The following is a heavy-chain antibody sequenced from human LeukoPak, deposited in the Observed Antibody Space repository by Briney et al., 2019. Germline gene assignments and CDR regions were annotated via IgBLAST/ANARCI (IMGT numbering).Heavy chain of an antibody. V-gene: IGHV3-21*01. CDR1: GFTFSSYS. CDR3: ARDLAVWFGDRSTPFRDYYMDV. D-gene: IGHD3-10*01. Sequence: GGSLRLSCAASGFTFSSYSMNWVRQAPGKGLEWVSSISSSSSYIYYADSVKGRFTISRDNAKNSLYLQMNSLRAEDTAVYYCARDLAVWFGDRSTPFRDYYMDVGGKGTTVTISS. CDR2: ISSSSSYI. J-gene: IGHJ6*03.